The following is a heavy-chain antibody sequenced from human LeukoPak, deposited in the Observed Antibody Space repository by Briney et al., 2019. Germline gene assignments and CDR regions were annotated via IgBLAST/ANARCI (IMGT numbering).Heavy chain of an antibody. Sequence: GGSLRLSCITSGLTFSTHAIHWVRQAPGKGLEWVALISYGGRNKYYADSVKGRFTVSGDNSRNTVYLQMDSLRAEDTAVYYCAGDSTYYYDSSGYYYYYYGMDVWGQGTTVTVSS. CDR3: AGDSTYYYDSSGYYYYYYGMDV. V-gene: IGHV3-30*04. CDR2: ISYGGRNK. J-gene: IGHJ6*02. CDR1: GLTFSTHA. D-gene: IGHD3-22*01.